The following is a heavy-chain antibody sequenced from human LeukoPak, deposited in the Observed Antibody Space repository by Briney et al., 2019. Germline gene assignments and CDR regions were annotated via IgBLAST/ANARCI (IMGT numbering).Heavy chain of an antibody. J-gene: IGHJ3*02. CDR3: ARSTLSGDSSGYYDAFDI. CDR2: INPNSGGT. Sequence: ASVKVSCKASGYTFTGYYMHWVRQAPGRGLEWMGRINPNSGGTNYAQKFQGRLTMTRDTSISTVYMELSRLRSDDTAVYYCARSTLSGDSSGYYDAFDIWGQGTMVTVSS. D-gene: IGHD3-22*01. CDR1: GYTFTGYY. V-gene: IGHV1-2*06.